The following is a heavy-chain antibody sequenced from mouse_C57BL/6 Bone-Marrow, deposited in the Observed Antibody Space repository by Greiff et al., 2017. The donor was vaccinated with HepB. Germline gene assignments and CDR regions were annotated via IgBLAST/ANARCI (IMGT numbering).Heavy chain of an antibody. J-gene: IGHJ4*01. CDR1: GYTFTSYW. Sequence: QVQLQQPGAELVMPGASVKLSCKASGYTFTSYWMHWVKQRPGQGLEWIGEIDPSNSYTNYNKKFKGKSTVTVDKSSSTAYMQLSSLTSVDSAVYYCASSYGNYPSYYFAMDYWGQGTSVTVSS. V-gene: IGHV1-69*01. D-gene: IGHD2-10*02. CDR2: IDPSNSYT. CDR3: ASSYGNYPSYYFAMDY.